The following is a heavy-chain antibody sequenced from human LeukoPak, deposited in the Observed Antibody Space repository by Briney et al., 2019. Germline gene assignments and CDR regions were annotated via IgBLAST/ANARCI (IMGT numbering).Heavy chain of an antibody. V-gene: IGHV3-9*01. D-gene: IGHD3-3*01. J-gene: IGHJ6*03. CDR3: AKDSGSGDFWSGYYWYYYYYMDV. CDR1: GFTFDDYA. CDR2: ISWNSGSI. Sequence: GGSLRLSCAASGFTFDDYAMHWVRQAPGKGLEWVSGISWNSGSIGYADSVKGRFAISRDNAKNSLYLQMNSLRAEDTALYYCAKDSGSGDFWSGYYWYYYYYMDVWGKGTTVTVSS.